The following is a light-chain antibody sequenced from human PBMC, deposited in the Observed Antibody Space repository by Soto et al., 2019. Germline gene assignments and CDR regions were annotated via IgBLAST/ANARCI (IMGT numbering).Light chain of an antibody. Sequence: DIVMTQSPLSLPVTPGEPASISCRSSQSLLHRDGYNYLDWYLQKPGQSPQLLIHLGSIRASGVSDRFSGSGSGTDFTLKISRVVAEDVGVYYCMQGLQTPLTVGGGTKLEIK. CDR3: MQGLQTPLT. CDR1: QSLLHRDGYNY. CDR2: LGS. V-gene: IGKV2-28*01. J-gene: IGKJ4*01.